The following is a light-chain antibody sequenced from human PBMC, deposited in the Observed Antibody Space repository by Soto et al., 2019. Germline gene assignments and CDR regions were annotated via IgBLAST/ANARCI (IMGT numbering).Light chain of an antibody. CDR3: CSYAGSYV. CDR2: EGS. CDR1: SSDVGSYNL. Sequence: QSVLTQPASVSGSPGQSITISCTGTSSDVGSYNLVSWYQQHPGKAPKLMIYEGSKRPSGVSNRFSGSKSGNTASPTISGLQAEDEADYYCCSYAGSYVFGTGTKVTVL. J-gene: IGLJ1*01. V-gene: IGLV2-23*01.